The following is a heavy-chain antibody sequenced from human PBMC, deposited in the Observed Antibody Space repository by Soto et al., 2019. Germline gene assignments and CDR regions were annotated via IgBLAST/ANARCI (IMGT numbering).Heavy chain of an antibody. CDR1: GGSFSGYY. D-gene: IGHD5-18*01. CDR3: ARGLSRGYSYGYDY. CDR2: INHSGST. J-gene: IGHJ4*02. V-gene: IGHV4-34*01. Sequence: SETLSLTCAVYGGSFSGYYWSWIRQPPGKGLEWIGEINHSGSTNYNPSLKSRVTISVDTSKNQFSLKLSSVTAADTAVYYCARGLSRGYSYGYDYWGQGTLVTVS.